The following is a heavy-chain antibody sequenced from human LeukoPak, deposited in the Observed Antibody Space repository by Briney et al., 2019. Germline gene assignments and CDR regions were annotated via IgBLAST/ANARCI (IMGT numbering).Heavy chain of an antibody. CDR2: ISGGGGST. D-gene: IGHD1-26*01. V-gene: IGHV3-23*01. J-gene: IGHJ4*02. Sequence: GGSLRLSCAASGFTFTSYSMNWVRQAPGKGLEWVSTISGGGGSTYYADSVKGRFTISRDNSKNTLYLQVNSRRAEDTAVYYCAKGGKWDVTPFDYWGPGTLVTVSS. CDR1: GFTFTSYS. CDR3: AKGGKWDVTPFDY.